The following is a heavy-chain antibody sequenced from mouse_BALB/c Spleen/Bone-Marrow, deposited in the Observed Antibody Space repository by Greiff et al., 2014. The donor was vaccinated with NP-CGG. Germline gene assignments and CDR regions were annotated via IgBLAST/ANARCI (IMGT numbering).Heavy chain of an antibody. CDR1: GYVFSSSW. V-gene: IGHV1-82*01. Sequence: VKLQESGPELVKPGASVKISCRASGYVFSSSWMNWVKQRPGQGLEWIGRIYPGDGNTNYNGKFKGKATLTADSSSSTAYMQISSLTSVDSGVYFCARRRTFITSVVDYFDVWGAGTTVTVSS. J-gene: IGHJ1*01. D-gene: IGHD1-1*02. CDR3: ARRRTFITSVVDYFDV. CDR2: IYPGDGNT.